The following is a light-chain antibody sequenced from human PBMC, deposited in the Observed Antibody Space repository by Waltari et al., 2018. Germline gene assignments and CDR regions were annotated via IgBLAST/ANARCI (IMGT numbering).Light chain of an antibody. CDR2: WAS. CDR1: QSILYSSNNQNY. Sequence: DIVMTQSPDYPAVLLGERATINCKSGQSILYSSNNQNYLAWYQQKPGPAPKLLIYWASTRESGVPDRFSGSGSGTDFTLTISSLQAEDVAVYHCQQYLSSPPTFGQGTKLEIK. CDR3: QQYLSSPPT. J-gene: IGKJ2*01. V-gene: IGKV4-1*01.